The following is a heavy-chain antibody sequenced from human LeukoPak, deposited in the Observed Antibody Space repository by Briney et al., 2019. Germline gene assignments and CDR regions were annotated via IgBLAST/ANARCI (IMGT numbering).Heavy chain of an antibody. J-gene: IGHJ6*03. CDR3: GRATFFIRGDV. CDR1: GFTFTNYW. Sequence: GGSLRLSCAASGFTFTNYWMSWFRQAPGQGLEWVANIKEDGSEIYYVDSVKGRFTVSRDNAKNSLYLQMNSLRAEDTAVYYCGRATFFIRGDVWGKGTTVTV. D-gene: IGHD3-10*01. V-gene: IGHV3-7*04. CDR2: IKEDGSEI.